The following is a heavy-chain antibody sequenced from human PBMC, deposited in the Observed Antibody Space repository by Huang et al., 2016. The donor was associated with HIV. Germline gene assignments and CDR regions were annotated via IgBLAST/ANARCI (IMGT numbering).Heavy chain of an antibody. CDR2: ISASGNTT. D-gene: IGHD1-26*01. V-gene: IGHV3-23*01. CDR3: AKDNPVGATNY. Sequence: EVHLLESGGGLVQPGGSLRLSCAASGFTFRSWVMSWVRQAPGKGLEWVSGISASGNTTYYADSVKGRFTISSDNSKSTLYLQMSSLRGEDTAVYYCAKDNPVGATNYWGQGTLVTVSS. J-gene: IGHJ4*02. CDR1: GFTFRSWV.